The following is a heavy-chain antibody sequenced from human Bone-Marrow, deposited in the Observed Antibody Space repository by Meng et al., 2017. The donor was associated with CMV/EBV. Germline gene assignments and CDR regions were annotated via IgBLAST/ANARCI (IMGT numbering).Heavy chain of an antibody. J-gene: IGHJ6*02. D-gene: IGHD2-2*01. Sequence: SVKVSCKASGGSFSNYIISWVRQAPGQGLEWMGGITPIFGTPTYAQKFQGRVTITTDESTRTAYLELSSLRSEDTAVYYCATSDVVEAAAVYYKGMDVWGQGTTVTVSS. CDR1: GGSFSNYI. CDR2: ITPIFGTP. CDR3: ATSDVVEAAAVYYKGMDV. V-gene: IGHV1-69*05.